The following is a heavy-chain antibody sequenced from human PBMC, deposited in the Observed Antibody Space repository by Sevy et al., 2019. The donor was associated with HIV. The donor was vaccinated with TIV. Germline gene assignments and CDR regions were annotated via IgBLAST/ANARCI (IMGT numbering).Heavy chain of an antibody. Sequence: GGSLRLSCAASGFTFSRYAMHWVRQAPGKGLEWVTIISYDGTIKYDAESVKGRFTISRDNSKNTLYLQMNSLSTDDTAVYYCARNPNYSDDSSGSVHDAFDIWGQGTTVTVSS. D-gene: IGHD3-22*01. CDR1: GFTFSRYA. CDR2: ISYDGTIK. CDR3: ARNPNYSDDSSGSVHDAFDI. J-gene: IGHJ3*02. V-gene: IGHV3-30-3*01.